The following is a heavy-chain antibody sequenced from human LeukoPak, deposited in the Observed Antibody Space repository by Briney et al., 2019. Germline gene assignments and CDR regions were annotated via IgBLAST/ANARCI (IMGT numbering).Heavy chain of an antibody. CDR1: GFISGSYA. Sequence: GGSLRLSCAASGFISGSYAISWVRQAPGKGLEWVSAISGNGGSTYYADCVKGRFTISRDNSKNTLYLQMNSLRAEDTVVYYCAKVYDYYYGMDVWGQGTTVTVSS. V-gene: IGHV3-23*01. CDR3: AKVYDYYYGMDV. J-gene: IGHJ6*02. CDR2: ISGNGGST.